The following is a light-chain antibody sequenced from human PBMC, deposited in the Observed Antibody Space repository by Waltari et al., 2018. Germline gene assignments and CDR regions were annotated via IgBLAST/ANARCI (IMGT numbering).Light chain of an antibody. J-gene: IGLJ3*02. CDR1: NIGTYS. CDR2: YDR. V-gene: IGLV3-21*04. Sequence: SYVVTQPPSVSVAPGETATITCGGDNIGTYSVHWYQQKAGQAPVLVIFYDRDRPSGIPDRFSGSNSGNTATLTINWVEAGDEADYHCQVWDDFIDSGVFGGGTRLSVL. CDR3: QVWDDFIDSGV.